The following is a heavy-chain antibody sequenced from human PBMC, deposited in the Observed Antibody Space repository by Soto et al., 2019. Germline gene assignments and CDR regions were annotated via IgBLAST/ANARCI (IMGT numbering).Heavy chain of an antibody. D-gene: IGHD3-22*01. Sequence: QVQLVQSGAEVKKPGASVKVSCKASGYTFTSYGISWVRQAPGQGLEWMGWISAYNGNTNYAQKLQGRVTMTTDTSTSTAYMELRSLRSEDTAVYYCARMIYDSSGYSWGRVYYYYGMDVWGQGTTVTVSS. CDR1: GYTFTSYG. CDR2: ISAYNGNT. J-gene: IGHJ6*01. V-gene: IGHV1-18*01. CDR3: ARMIYDSSGYSWGRVYYYYGMDV.